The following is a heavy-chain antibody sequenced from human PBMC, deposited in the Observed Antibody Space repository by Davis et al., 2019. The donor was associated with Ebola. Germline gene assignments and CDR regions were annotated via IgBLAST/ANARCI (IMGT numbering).Heavy chain of an antibody. V-gene: IGHV1-46*01. D-gene: IGHD1-26*01. CDR1: GYTFTSYY. CDR2: INPSGGST. Sequence: AASVKVSCKASGYTFTSYYMHWVRQAPGQGLEWMGIINPSGGSTSYAQKFQGRVTMTRDTSTSTVYMELSSLRAEDTAVYYCASRGTPGSPFGWFDPWGQGTLVTVSS. J-gene: IGHJ5*02. CDR3: ASRGTPGSPFGWFDP.